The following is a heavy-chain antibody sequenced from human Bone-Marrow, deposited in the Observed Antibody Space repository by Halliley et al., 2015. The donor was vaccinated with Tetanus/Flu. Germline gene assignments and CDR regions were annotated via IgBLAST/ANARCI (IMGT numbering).Heavy chain of an antibody. D-gene: IGHD2-15*01. CDR3: ANQVVVVSTDVNYFEN. CDR2: ISNRGGRT. J-gene: IGHJ4*02. Sequence: ISNRGGRTYYADTVKGRCTISRDDSKNTLFLQMSNLRAEDTAVYYCANQVVVVSTDVNYFENWGQGTLVTVAS. V-gene: IGHV3-23*01.